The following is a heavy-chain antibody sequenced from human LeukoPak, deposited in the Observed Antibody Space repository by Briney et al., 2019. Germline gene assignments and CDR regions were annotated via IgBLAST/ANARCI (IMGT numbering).Heavy chain of an antibody. CDR2: ISAYNGNT. CDR1: GYTFTSNG. CDR3: ARGSYCSSTSCYAFFDY. J-gene: IGHJ4*02. Sequence: GASVKVSCKASGYTFTSNGISWVRQAPGQGLEWMGWISAYNGNTNYAQKVQGRVTMTTDTSTNTAYMELRSLTSDDTAVYYCARGSYCSSTSCYAFFDYWGQGTLVTVSS. V-gene: IGHV1-18*01. D-gene: IGHD2-2*01.